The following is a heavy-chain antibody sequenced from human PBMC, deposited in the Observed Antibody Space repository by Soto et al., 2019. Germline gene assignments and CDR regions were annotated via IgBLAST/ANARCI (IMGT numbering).Heavy chain of an antibody. CDR1: GYTPTNYD. Sequence: QVPLVQSGAEVKKPGASVTVSCKTSGYTPTNYDIGWVRQAPGQGLEWMGWISAYNGNTNSAQKLQGRITMTTDTSTRTAYMELRSLRSDDTAVYYCARALYRSGTYYAFDNWGQGTLVTVSS. CDR3: ARALYRSGTYYAFDN. V-gene: IGHV1-18*01. J-gene: IGHJ4*02. CDR2: ISAYNGNT. D-gene: IGHD1-26*01.